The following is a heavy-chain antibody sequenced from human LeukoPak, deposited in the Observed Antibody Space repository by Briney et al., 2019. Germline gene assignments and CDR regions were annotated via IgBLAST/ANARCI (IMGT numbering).Heavy chain of an antibody. Sequence: PSETLSLTCTVSDGSISNYYWSWIRQPPGKGLEWIGYIYTSGSTNYNPSLKSRVTISVDTSKNQFSLKLRSVTAADTAVYYCAGHLTGSSVCIEYWGQGTLVTVSS. D-gene: IGHD2-8*02. CDR1: DGSISNYY. CDR3: AGHLTGSSVCIEY. CDR2: IYTSGST. V-gene: IGHV4-4*09. J-gene: IGHJ4*02.